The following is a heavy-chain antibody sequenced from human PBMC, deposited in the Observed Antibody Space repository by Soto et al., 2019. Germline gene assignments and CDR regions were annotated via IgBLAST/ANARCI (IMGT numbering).Heavy chain of an antibody. CDR2: ISGSGGST. CDR3: ASPYCSGGSCYLTEYFQH. Sequence: GGSLRLSCAASGFTFSSYAMSWVRQAPGKGLEWVSAISGSGGSTYYADSVKGRFTISRDNSKNTLYLQMNSLRDEDTAVYYCASPYCSGGSCYLTEYFQHWGQGTLVTVSS. V-gene: IGHV3-23*01. J-gene: IGHJ1*01. CDR1: GFTFSSYA. D-gene: IGHD2-15*01.